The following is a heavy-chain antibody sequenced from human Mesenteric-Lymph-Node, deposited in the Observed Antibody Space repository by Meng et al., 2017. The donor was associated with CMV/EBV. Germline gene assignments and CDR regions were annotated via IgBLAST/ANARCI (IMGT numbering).Heavy chain of an antibody. CDR1: GYSFITYG. D-gene: IGHD3-10*01. V-gene: IGHV1-18*01. J-gene: IGHJ5*02. CDR3: ARDDGSGTYYNNYFDP. Sequence: ASVKVSCKASGYSFITYGIAWVRQAPGQGLEWMGWISAKNGKTNYAERLQARVTMTTDTATNTAYMELRSLRSDDTAVYFCARDDGSGTYYNNYFDPWGQGTLVTDSS. CDR2: ISAKNGKT.